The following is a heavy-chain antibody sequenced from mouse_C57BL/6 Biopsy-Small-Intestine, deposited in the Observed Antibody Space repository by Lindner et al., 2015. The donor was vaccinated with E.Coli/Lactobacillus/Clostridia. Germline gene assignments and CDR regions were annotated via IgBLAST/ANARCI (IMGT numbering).Heavy chain of an antibody. CDR3: ARDYYGSRYYFDY. Sequence: VQLQESGGDLVKPGGSLRLSCAASGFTFSSYGMSWVRQTPDKRLEWVATISSGGSYAFYPDSVKGRFTISRDNAKNNLYLQMSHLKSEDTAMYYCARDYYGSRYYFDYWGQGTTLTVSS. V-gene: IGHV5-6*01. D-gene: IGHD1-1*01. J-gene: IGHJ2*01. CDR1: GFTFSSYG. CDR2: ISSGGSYA.